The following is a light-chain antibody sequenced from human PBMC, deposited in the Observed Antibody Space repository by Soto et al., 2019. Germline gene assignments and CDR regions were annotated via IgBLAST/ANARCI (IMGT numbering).Light chain of an antibody. CDR3: QQYQSYFLT. V-gene: IGKV1-5*01. CDR2: DAS. CDR1: QSISRC. J-gene: IGKJ3*01. Sequence: DIQMTQSPSTLSASVGDRVTITCRASQSISRCLAWYQQKSGKAPKLLIYDASSLESGVPSRFSGSGFGTELTVTISGQQPDDFATYCCQQYQSYFLTFGPGITVDMK.